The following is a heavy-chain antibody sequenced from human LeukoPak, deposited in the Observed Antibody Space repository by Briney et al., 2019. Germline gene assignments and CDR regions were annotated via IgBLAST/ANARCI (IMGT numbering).Heavy chain of an antibody. CDR3: ARLLTTVTTHPPPYYFDY. V-gene: IGHV1-2*02. J-gene: IGHJ4*02. CDR2: INPNSGGT. CDR1: GYTFTGYY. D-gene: IGHD4-17*01. Sequence: GASVKVSCKASGYTFTGYYMHWVRQAPGQGLEWMGWINPNSGGTNYAQKFQGRVTMTRDTSISTAYMELSRLRSDDTAVYYCARLLTTVTTHPPPYYFDYWGQGTLVTVSS.